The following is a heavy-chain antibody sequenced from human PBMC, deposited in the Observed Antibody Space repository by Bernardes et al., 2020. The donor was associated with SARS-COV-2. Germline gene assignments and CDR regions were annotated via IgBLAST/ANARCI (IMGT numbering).Heavy chain of an antibody. V-gene: IGHV1-18*01. CDR1: GYTFTHYA. J-gene: IGHJ4*02. D-gene: IGHD3-3*01. Sequence: ASVKVSCKASGYTFTHYAITWVRQAPGQGLEWMGWISGYNGKTSYSQNLQGRLSMTIDTSTSTAYMELRSLRAEDTAVYYCARVRFLKWVPDVIDYWGQGTLVTVSS. CDR3: ARVRFLKWVPDVIDY. CDR2: ISGYNGKT.